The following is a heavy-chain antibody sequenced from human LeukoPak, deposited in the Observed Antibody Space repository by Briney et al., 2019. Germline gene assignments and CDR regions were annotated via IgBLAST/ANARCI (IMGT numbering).Heavy chain of an antibody. V-gene: IGHV1-46*01. D-gene: IGHD2-21*02. CDR1: GYTFTSYY. CDR3: PRTLTLPNWFDP. J-gene: IGHJ5*02. CDR2: INPSGGST. Sequence: ASVKVSCKASGYTFTSYYLHWVRQSPGQGLEWMGIINPSGGSTSYAQKFQGRVTMTRDTSTSTVYMELSSLRSEDTAVYYCPRTLTLPNWFDPWGQGTLVTVSS.